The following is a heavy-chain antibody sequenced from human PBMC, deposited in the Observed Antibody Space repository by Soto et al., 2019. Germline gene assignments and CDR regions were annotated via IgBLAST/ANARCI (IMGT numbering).Heavy chain of an antibody. V-gene: IGHV3-30*18. J-gene: IGHJ4*02. D-gene: IGHD2-21*01. CDR3: AKKENKNSNVDN. CDR2: ISRDGSGE. Sequence: QVHLVESGGGVVRPGGSLRLSCVGSGFNFANHGIQWIRQAPGKGLEWVAIISRDGSGEYFADSVKGRFTISKDNSKNPVYLEMNNLRRSDTAVYHCAKKENKNSNVDNWGQVTLVTVS. CDR1: GFNFANHG.